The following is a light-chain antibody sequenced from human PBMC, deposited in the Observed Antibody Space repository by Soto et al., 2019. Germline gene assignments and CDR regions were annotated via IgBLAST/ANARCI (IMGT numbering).Light chain of an antibody. CDR2: AAS. Sequence: DIQMTQSPSSLSASVGDRVTITCRASQSISSWLNWYQQKPGKAPKLLIYAASRLESGVPSRFSGSGSGTEFTLTISSLQPEDFATYYCQQSYSNPGTFGQGTKVDIK. CDR1: QSISSW. CDR3: QQSYSNPGT. J-gene: IGKJ1*01. V-gene: IGKV1-39*01.